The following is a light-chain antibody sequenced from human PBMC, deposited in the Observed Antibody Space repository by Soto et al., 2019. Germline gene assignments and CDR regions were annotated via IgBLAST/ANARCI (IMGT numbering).Light chain of an antibody. CDR2: GAS. CDR3: QQYNKWPLT. J-gene: IGKJ4*01. V-gene: IGKV3-15*01. CDR1: QSVAGN. Sequence: EIVMTQSPATLSVSPGERATLSCRASQSVAGNLAWYQQNPGQAPRLLIYGASPRATGIPTRFSGGGSGTEFTLTISSLQSEDFVIYYCQQYNKWPLTFGGGTKVEIK.